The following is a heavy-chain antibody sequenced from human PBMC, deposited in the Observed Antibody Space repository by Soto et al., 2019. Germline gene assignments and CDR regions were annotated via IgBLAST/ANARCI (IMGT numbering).Heavy chain of an antibody. J-gene: IGHJ6*02. CDR2: TRDRAHSYST. V-gene: IGHV3-72*01. D-gene: IGHD4-4*01. CDR3: VVHPFINYLRDYGMGV. CDR1: GFTFSDLY. Sequence: EVQLVESGGGLVQPGGSLRLSCAASGFTFSDLYMDWVRQAPGKGLEWVGRTRDRAHSYSTEYAASVKGRFTISRDDSKNALYLQMNSLKTQDTAVYYCVVHPFINYLRDYGMGVWGQGTTVTVSS.